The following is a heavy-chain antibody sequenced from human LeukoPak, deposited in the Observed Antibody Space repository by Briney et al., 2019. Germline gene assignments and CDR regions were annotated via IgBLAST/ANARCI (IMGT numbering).Heavy chain of an antibody. CDR1: GFTFDDYA. D-gene: IGHD6-13*01. Sequence: GGSLRLSCAASGFTFDDYAMHWVRQAPGKGLEWVSGISWNSGSIGYADSVKGRFTISRDNAKNSLYLQMNSLRSDDTAVYYCARVRDSNNWWGAFDIWAKGQWSPSL. CDR3: ARVRDSNNWWGAFDI. J-gene: IGHJ3*02. CDR2: ISWNSGSI. V-gene: IGHV3-9*01.